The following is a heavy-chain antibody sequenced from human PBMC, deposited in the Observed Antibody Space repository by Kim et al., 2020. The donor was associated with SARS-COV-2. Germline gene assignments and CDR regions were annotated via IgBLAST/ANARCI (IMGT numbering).Heavy chain of an antibody. D-gene: IGHD3-10*01. Sequence: SQTLSLTCAISGDNVSSNSAAWNWIRQSPSRGLEWLGRTYYRSKWYNDYAVSVKSRITINPDTSKNQFSLQLNSVTPEDTAVYYCAREGRYYYGSGSYWYCDLWGRGTLVTVSS. CDR1: GDNVSSNSAA. J-gene: IGHJ2*01. V-gene: IGHV6-1*01. CDR2: TYYRSKWYN. CDR3: AREGRYYYGSGSYWYCDL.